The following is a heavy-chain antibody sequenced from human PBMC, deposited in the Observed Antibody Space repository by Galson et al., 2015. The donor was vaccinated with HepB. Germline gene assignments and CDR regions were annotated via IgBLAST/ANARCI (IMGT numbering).Heavy chain of an antibody. D-gene: IGHD4-11*01. CDR2: ISRTGGNT. CDR1: GFTFSDYA. J-gene: IGHJ5*02. CDR3: AKGPRGDYINSPPNWSDT. Sequence: SLRLSCAASGFTFSDYAMTWVRQAPGKGPEWVSSISRTGGNTFNADSVQGRFTISRDTPKNMLHLQMNSLRIDDTAVYYCAKGPRGDYINSPPNWSDTWGQGTLVTVSS. V-gene: IGHV3-23*01.